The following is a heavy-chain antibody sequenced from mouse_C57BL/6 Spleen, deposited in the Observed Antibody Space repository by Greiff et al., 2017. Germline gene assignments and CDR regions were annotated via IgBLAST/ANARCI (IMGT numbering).Heavy chain of an antibody. D-gene: IGHD3-1*01. Sequence: VQLQQSGPVLVKPGASVKMSCKASGYTFTDYYMNWVKQSHGKSLEWIGVINPYNGGTSYNQKFKGKATLTVDKSSSTAYMELNSLTSEDSAVYYCARSGGSGGYFDYWGQGTTLTVSS. V-gene: IGHV1-19*01. CDR2: INPYNGGT. J-gene: IGHJ2*01. CDR1: GYTFTDYY. CDR3: ARSGGSGGYFDY.